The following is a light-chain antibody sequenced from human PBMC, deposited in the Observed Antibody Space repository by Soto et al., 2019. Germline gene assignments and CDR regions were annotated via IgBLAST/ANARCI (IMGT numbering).Light chain of an antibody. CDR1: QSISTW. CDR3: QQYSSSPT. J-gene: IGKJ1*01. Sequence: DIPMTQSPSTLSASVGDRVTITCRASQSISTWLAWYQQKPGKAPDLLIYDASTLQSGVPSRFSGSGSGTELTLTITNLQPEDFATYYCQQYSSSPTFGHGTKVDVK. CDR2: DAS. V-gene: IGKV1-5*01.